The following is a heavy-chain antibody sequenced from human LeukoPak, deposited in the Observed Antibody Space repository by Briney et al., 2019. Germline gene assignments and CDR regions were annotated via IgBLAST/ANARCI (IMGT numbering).Heavy chain of an antibody. CDR3: ARWGLDSRTHFDY. V-gene: IGHV1-24*01. J-gene: IGHJ4*02. CDR1: GYTLTELS. D-gene: IGHD3-22*01. CDR2: FDPEDGET. Sequence: ASVKVSCTVSGYTLTELSMHWVRQAPGKGLEWMGGFDPEDGETIYAQKFQGRVTITADESTSTAYMELSSLRSEDTAVYYCARWGLDSRTHFDYWGQGTLVTVSS.